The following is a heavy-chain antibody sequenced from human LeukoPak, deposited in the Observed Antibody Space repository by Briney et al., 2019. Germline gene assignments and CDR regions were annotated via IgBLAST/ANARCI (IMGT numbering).Heavy chain of an antibody. CDR1: GFTFSICA. CDR3: ARDHHCGNYEIDY. J-gene: IGHJ4*02. CDR2: ISFDGNEV. V-gene: IGHV3-30-3*01. Sequence: GGSLRLSCAASGFTFSICAMHCVREAPDMGLEWLAMISFDGNEVNEADSVKGRFTISRDNSKNSLYLQMNSLRAEDTALYYCARDHHCGNYEIDYWGQGTLVTVSS. D-gene: IGHD1-26*01.